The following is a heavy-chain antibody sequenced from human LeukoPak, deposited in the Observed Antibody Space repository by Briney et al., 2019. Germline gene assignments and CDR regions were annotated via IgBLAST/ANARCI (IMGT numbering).Heavy chain of an antibody. J-gene: IGHJ4*02. D-gene: IGHD4-17*01. CDR1: GGSISSSNDY. CDR3: ARLSTVTTSFDY. V-gene: IGHV4-39*01. Sequence: SETLSLTCTVSGGSISSSNDYWGWIRQPPGKGLEWIGSIYYSGSTYYNPSLKSRVTISVDTSKNQFSLKLSSVTAADTAVYYCARLSTVTTSFDYWGQGTLVTVSS. CDR2: IYYSGST.